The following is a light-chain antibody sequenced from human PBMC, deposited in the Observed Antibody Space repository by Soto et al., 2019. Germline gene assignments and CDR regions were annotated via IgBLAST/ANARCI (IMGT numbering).Light chain of an antibody. CDR2: EGS. J-gene: IGLJ2*01. Sequence: QSALTQPASVSGSPGQSITISCTGTSSDVGSYDLVSWYQQHPGSAPKLMIYEGSKRPSGVSYRFSGSKSGNTASLTVSGLRTEHEADYYCCSYGGSTTVVFGGGTKVTVL. CDR3: CSYGGSTTVV. CDR1: SSDVGSYDL. V-gene: IGLV2-23*01.